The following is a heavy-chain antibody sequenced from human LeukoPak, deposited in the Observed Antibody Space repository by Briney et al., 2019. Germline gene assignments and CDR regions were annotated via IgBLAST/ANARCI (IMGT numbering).Heavy chain of an antibody. CDR2: ISYDGSNK. CDR3: ARSHLVIGPPYMDV. CDR1: GFTFSSYG. Sequence: GGSLRLSCAASGFTFSSYGMHWVRQAPGKGLEWVAVISYDGSNKYYADSVKGRFTISRDNSKNTLYLQMGSLRAEDMAVYYCARSHLVIGPPYMDVWGKGTTVTVS. J-gene: IGHJ6*03. V-gene: IGHV3-30*03. D-gene: IGHD3-9*01.